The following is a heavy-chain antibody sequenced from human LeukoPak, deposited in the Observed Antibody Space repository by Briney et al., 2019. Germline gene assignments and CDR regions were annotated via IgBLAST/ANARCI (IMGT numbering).Heavy chain of an antibody. J-gene: IGHJ3*01. CDR1: GFTFTNHP. D-gene: IGHD3-3*01. CDR2: ISPSGDRT. V-gene: IGHV3-64*02. CDR3: ARAFRPASDPHDFYDF. Sequence: PGGSLRLSCAASGFTFTNHPMHWVRQASGKRLQYVSAISPSGDRTWYTDSVKGRFTISRDNSKNTMYLQMGSLRPEDMGVYYCARAFRPASDPHDFYDFWGRGTTVIVSS.